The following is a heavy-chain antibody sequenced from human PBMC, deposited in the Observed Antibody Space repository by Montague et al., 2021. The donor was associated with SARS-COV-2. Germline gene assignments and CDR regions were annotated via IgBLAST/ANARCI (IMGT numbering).Heavy chain of an antibody. CDR2: IYYSGST. CDR1: GGSISSYY. J-gene: IGHJ5*02. Sequence: SQTLSLICTVSGGSISSYYWSWIRQPPGKGLEWIGYIYYSGSTNYNPSLKSRVTISVDTSKNQFSLKLSSVTAADTAVYYCARVSRITIFGVVGWFDPWGQGTLVTVSS. D-gene: IGHD3-3*01. V-gene: IGHV4-59*01. CDR3: ARVSRITIFGVVGWFDP.